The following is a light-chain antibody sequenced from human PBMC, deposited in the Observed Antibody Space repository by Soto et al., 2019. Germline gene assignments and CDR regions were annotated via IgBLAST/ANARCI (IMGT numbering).Light chain of an antibody. CDR3: CSRVGTSTPPVA. V-gene: IGLV2-14*03. Sequence: QSVLTQPASVSGSPGQSITIPCTGTSSDVGGNNYVSWYQQYPGKAPKLIIYHVSDRPSGVSDRFSGSKSGSTASLTISGLQAEDEADYYCCSRVGTSTPPVAFGGGTKLTVL. J-gene: IGLJ2*01. CDR2: HVS. CDR1: SSDVGGNNY.